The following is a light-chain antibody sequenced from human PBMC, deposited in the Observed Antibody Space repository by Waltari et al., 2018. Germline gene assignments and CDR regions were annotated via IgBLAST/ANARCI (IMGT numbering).Light chain of an antibody. CDR3: LQYDDLSIP. CDR1: EDINKY. J-gene: IGKJ5*01. Sequence: IQMTQSPSSLSASVADTVTITCPASEDINKYLNWYQQKQAKAPKLLIHDASNLGTGVPSRFSGSGSGTAFKFSIISLQREDIATYYGLQYDDLSIPFGQGTRLEI. CDR2: DAS. V-gene: IGKV1-33*01.